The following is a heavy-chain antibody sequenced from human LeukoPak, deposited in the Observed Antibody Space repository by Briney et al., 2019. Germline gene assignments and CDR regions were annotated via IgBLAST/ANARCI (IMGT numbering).Heavy chain of an antibody. Sequence: ASVKVSCKASGNTFSSYYIRWVRQAPGQGLEWMGIINPSGGSTSYAQKFQGRVTMTRDTSTSTVYMELSSLRSDDTAVYYCARLAQVGVVTDDALDIWGQGTMVTVSS. CDR2: INPSGGST. D-gene: IGHD3-3*01. V-gene: IGHV1-46*01. CDR1: GNTFSSYY. CDR3: ARLAQVGVVTDDALDI. J-gene: IGHJ3*02.